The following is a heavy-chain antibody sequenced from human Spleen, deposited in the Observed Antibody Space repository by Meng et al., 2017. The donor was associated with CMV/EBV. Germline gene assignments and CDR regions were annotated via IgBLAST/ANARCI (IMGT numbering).Heavy chain of an antibody. CDR1: GYTFTAYY. V-gene: IGHV1-2*02. CDR2: INPDSGGT. CDR3: ARDRIPYYDFWSGGGWFDP. D-gene: IGHD3-3*01. J-gene: IGHJ5*02. Sequence: ASVKVSCKASGYTFTAYYMHWVRQAPGQGLEWMGWINPDSGGTNYARNFQGRVTMTRDTSISTAYMELSRLRSDDTAVYYCARDRIPYYDFWSGGGWFDPWGQGTLVTVSS.